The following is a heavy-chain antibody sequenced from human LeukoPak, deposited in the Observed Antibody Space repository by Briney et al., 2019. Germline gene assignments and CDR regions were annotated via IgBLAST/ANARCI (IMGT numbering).Heavy chain of an antibody. CDR2: ITYSGST. J-gene: IGHJ4*02. D-gene: IGHD1-26*01. CDR1: GGSISNYY. Sequence: SETLSLTCSVSGGSISNYYWTWIRQSPGKGLEWIGYITYSGSTYYNTSLKTRVPISVDTSENQFSLKLSSLTARATAVYSWARGWGLANPFDYWGQGTLVTVSS. CDR3: ARGWGLANPFDY. V-gene: IGHV4-59*06.